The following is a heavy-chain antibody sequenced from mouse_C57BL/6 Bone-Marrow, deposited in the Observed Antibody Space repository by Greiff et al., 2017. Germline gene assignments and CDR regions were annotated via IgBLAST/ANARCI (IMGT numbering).Heavy chain of an antibody. D-gene: IGHD2-4*01. CDR3: ASHDYDGLDY. J-gene: IGHJ2*01. CDR1: GYTFTSYW. V-gene: IGHV1-69*01. Sequence: QVQLQQPGAELVMPGASVKLSCKASGYTFTSYWMHWVKQRPGQGLEWIGEIDPSDSYTNYNQKFKGKSTLTVDKSSSTAYMQLSSLTSEDSAVFYGASHDYDGLDYWGQGTTLTVSS. CDR2: IDPSDSYT.